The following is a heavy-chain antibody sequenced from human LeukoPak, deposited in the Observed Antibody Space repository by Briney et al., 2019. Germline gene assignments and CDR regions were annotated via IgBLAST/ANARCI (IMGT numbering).Heavy chain of an antibody. J-gene: IGHJ4*02. CDR3: ARSPTYYYDSSGYYYVG. V-gene: IGHV1-69*05. Sequence: ASVKVSCKASGGTFSSYAISWVRQAPGQGLEWMGGIIPIFGTANYAQKFQGRLTITTDESTSTAYMELSSLRSEDTAVYYCARSPTYYYDSSGYYYVGWGQGTLVTVSS. D-gene: IGHD3-22*01. CDR2: IIPIFGTA. CDR1: GGTFSSYA.